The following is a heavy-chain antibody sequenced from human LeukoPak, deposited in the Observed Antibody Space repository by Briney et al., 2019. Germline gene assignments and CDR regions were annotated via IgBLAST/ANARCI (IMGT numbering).Heavy chain of an antibody. CDR1: GFTFSSYG. CDR3: AKGGKAYYYDSNGYLDY. CDR2: ISYDGGNK. V-gene: IGHV3-30*18. J-gene: IGHJ4*02. Sequence: PGGSLRLSCAASGFTFSSYGMHWVRQAPGKGLEWVAVISYDGGNKYYADSVKGRFTISRDNSKNTLHLQMNSLRAEDTAVYYCAKGGKAYYYDSNGYLDYWGQGTLVTASS. D-gene: IGHD3-22*01.